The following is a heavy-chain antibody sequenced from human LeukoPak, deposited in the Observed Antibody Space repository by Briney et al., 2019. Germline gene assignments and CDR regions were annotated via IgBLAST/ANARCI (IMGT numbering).Heavy chain of an antibody. CDR3: ARRRGSRFDY. V-gene: IGHV4-39*01. CDR2: IYYSGST. D-gene: IGHD1-26*01. Sequence: SETLSLTCTVSGGSISSSSYYWGWIRQPPGKGLEWIGSIYYSGSTYYNPSIKSRVTISVDTSKNLFSLKLSSVTAADTAVYYCARRRGSRFDYWGQGTLVTVSS. J-gene: IGHJ4*02. CDR1: GGSISSSSYY.